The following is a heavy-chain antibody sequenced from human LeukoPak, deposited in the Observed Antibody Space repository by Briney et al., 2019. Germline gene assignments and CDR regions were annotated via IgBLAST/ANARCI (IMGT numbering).Heavy chain of an antibody. J-gene: IGHJ6*03. Sequence: ETLSLTCAVYGGSFSGYYWSWIHQPPGKGLEWIGEINHSGSTNYNPSLKSRVTISVDTSKNQFSLKLSSVTAADTAVYYCARAYSNYYYYYMDVWGKGTTVTVSS. CDR2: INHSGST. CDR1: GGSFSGYY. D-gene: IGHD4-11*01. V-gene: IGHV4-34*01. CDR3: ARAYSNYYYYYMDV.